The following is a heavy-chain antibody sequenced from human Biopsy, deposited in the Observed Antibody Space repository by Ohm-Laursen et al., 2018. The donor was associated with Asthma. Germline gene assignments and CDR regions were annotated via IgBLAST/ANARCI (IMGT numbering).Heavy chain of an antibody. Sequence: SLRLSCAASGFTFGDYAMSWFRQAPGKGLEWVGFIRSKAYGGTTEYAASVKGRFTISRDDSKSIAYLQMNSLKTEDTAVYYCTREDYSSGRYPSESANWFDPWGQGTLVTVSS. V-gene: IGHV3-49*03. CDR1: GFTFGDYA. J-gene: IGHJ5*02. CDR2: IRSKAYGGTT. CDR3: TREDYSSGRYPSESANWFDP. D-gene: IGHD6-19*01.